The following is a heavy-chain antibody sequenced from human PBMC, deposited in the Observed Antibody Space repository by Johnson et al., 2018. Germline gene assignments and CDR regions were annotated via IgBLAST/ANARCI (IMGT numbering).Heavy chain of an antibody. V-gene: IGHV3-7*01. J-gene: IGHJ1*01. Sequence: VQLVESGGGLVQPGGSLRLSCVASGFTFSNYWMSWVRQAPGKGLEWVANIKQDESEKYTVDSGKGRFTISRDNAKNSLFLQMNSLRAEDRAVYYCAGRYYDPSGFFAYFQHWGQGTLVTVSS. D-gene: IGHD3-22*01. CDR2: IKQDESEK. CDR1: GFTFSNYW. CDR3: AGRYYDPSGFFAYFQH.